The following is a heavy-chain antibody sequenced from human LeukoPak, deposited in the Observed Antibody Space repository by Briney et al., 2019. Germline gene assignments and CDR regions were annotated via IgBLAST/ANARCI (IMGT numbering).Heavy chain of an antibody. CDR1: GFSFSSYT. Sequence: PGGSLRLSCAASGFSFSSYTMNWVRQAPGKGLEWLSYISGRTSTVYYADSVKGRFTISRDNAKNSLYLQMNSLRDEDTAVYYCARELDSPRRGNDYWGQGTLVTVSS. V-gene: IGHV3-48*02. J-gene: IGHJ4*02. D-gene: IGHD2-2*03. CDR3: ARELDSPRRGNDY. CDR2: ISGRTSTV.